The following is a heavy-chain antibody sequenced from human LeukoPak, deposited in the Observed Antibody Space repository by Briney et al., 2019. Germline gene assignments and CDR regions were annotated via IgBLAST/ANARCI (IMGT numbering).Heavy chain of an antibody. V-gene: IGHV3-66*01. J-gene: IGHJ4*02. CDR3: ARDCSGGSCQKFDY. CDR1: GFNECSNY. CDR2: IYSGGTT. Sequence: GGSLRLSCAASGFNECSNYMSWVRQPPGKGLEWVSFIYSGGTTYYADSVKGRFTMSRDNAKNTLYLQMNSLRAEDTAVYYCARDCSGGSCQKFDYWGQGTLVTVSS. D-gene: IGHD2-15*01.